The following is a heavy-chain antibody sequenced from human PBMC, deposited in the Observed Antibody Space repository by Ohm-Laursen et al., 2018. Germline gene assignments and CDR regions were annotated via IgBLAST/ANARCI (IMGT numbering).Heavy chain of an antibody. J-gene: IGHJ6*02. CDR3: AKDPGVLALYYYYYGMDV. D-gene: IGHD2-8*01. CDR2: ISYDGSNK. V-gene: IGHV3-30*18. Sequence: SLRLSCTASGFTFSSYGMHWVRQAPGKGLEWVAVISYDGSNKYYADSVKGRFTISRDNSKNTLYLQMNSLRAEDTAVYYCAKDPGVLALYYYYYGMDVWGQGTTVTVSS. CDR1: GFTFSSYG.